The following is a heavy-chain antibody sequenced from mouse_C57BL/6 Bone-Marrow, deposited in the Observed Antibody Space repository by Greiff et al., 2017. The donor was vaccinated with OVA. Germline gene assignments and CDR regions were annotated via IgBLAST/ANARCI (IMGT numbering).Heavy chain of an antibody. CDR2: IDPANGNT. CDR3: AFYYYGSSWCAY. D-gene: IGHD1-1*01. V-gene: IGHV14-3*01. J-gene: IGHJ3*01. CDR1: GFNIKNNY. Sequence: VQLKQSVAELVRPGASVKLSCTASGFNIKNNYMHWVKQRPEQGLEWIGRIDPANGNTKYAPKFQGKATITADTSSNTAYLQLSSLTSEDTAIYYCAFYYYGSSWCAYWGQGTLVTVSA.